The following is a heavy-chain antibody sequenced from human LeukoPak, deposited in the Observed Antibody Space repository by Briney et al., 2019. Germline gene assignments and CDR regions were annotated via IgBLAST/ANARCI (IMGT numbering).Heavy chain of an antibody. Sequence: SETLSPTCTVSGGSINNYYWSWNRQPPGKGLEWIGYIYYSGSTNYNPSLKSRVTISVDVSKNQISLKVYSVTAADTAVYYCARSPPYCSSPGCYLDWFDPWGQGTLVTVSS. CDR3: ARSPPYCSSPGCYLDWFDP. CDR1: GGSINNYY. J-gene: IGHJ5*02. D-gene: IGHD2-2*01. CDR2: IYYSGST. V-gene: IGHV4-59*01.